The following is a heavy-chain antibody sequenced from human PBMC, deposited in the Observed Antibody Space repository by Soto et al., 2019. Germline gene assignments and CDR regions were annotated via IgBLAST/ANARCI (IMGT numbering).Heavy chain of an antibody. J-gene: IGHJ4*02. V-gene: IGHV1-69*02. CDR3: ARGPLVVLNYFES. Sequence: QVQLVQSGTEVKKPGSSVKVSCKASGGTFRNYPINWVRQAPGQGLEWMGSIFPLTDIPDYAQNFQARLTISANQSTSTAYMEFSSLTSDDTAMYFCARGPLVVLNYFESWGQGTLVTVSS. CDR1: GGTFRNYP. CDR2: IFPLTDIP.